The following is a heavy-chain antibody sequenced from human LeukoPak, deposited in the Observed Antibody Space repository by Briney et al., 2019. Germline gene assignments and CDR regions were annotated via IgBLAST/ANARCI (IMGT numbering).Heavy chain of an antibody. CDR2: INTNTGNP. D-gene: IGHD3-16*02. V-gene: IGHV7-4-1*02. CDR3: ARGPHYDYVWGSYRYIWYFDY. CDR1: GYTFTSYA. J-gene: IGHJ4*02. Sequence: ASVKVSCKASGYTFTSYAMNWVRQAPGQGLEWMGWINTNTGNPTYAQGFTGRFVFSLDTSVSKAYLQISSLKAEDTAVYYCARGPHYDYVWGSYRYIWYFDYWGQGTLVTVSS.